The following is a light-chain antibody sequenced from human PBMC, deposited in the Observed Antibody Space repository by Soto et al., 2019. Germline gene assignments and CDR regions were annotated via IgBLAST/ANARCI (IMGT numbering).Light chain of an antibody. CDR3: QQRTNWPSST. J-gene: IGKJ5*01. CDR2: DSS. CDR1: QSVSIY. V-gene: IGKV3-11*01. Sequence: EIVLTQSPATLSLSPGERATLSSRASQSVSIYLAWYQPEPGQAPRLLIHDSSNRPTGNPAMFSGNGSGTDFTLTISSLEPEDFAVYYCQQRTNWPSSTFGQGTRLEIK.